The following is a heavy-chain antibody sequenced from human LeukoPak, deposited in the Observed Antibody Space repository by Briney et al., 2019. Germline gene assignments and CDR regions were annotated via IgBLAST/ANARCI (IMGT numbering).Heavy chain of an antibody. V-gene: IGHV1-69*05. CDR2: IIPTFGTA. D-gene: IGHD5-24*01. CDR3: ASLMMVLEMATAMEAFDI. CDR1: GGTFSSYA. J-gene: IGHJ3*02. Sequence: SVKVSCKASGGTFSSYAIGWVRQAPGQGLEWMGRIIPTFGTANYAQKFQGRVTITTDESTSTAYMELSSLRSEDTAVYYCASLMMVLEMATAMEAFDIWGQGTMVTVSS.